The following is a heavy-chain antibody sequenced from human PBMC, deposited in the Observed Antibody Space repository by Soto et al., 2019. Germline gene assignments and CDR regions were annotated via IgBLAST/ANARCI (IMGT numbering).Heavy chain of an antibody. Sequence: SETLSLTCAVSSGSISSSNWWSWVRQPPGKGLEWIGEIYHSGSTNYNPSLKSRVTISVDKSKNQFSLKLSSVTAADTAVYYCARVYVRGIIFDYWGQGTLVTVSS. V-gene: IGHV4-4*02. CDR3: ARVYVRGIIFDY. CDR2: IYHSGST. J-gene: IGHJ4*02. CDR1: SGSISSSNW. D-gene: IGHD3-16*01.